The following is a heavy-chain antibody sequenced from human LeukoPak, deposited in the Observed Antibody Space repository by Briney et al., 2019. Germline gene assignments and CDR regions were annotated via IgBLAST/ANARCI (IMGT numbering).Heavy chain of an antibody. CDR2: ISSSTSTI. Sequence: GGSLRLSCAASGFTFTNYEMNWVRQAPGKGLEWVSYISSSTSTIYYADSVKGRFTISRDNSKNTLYLQMNSLRAEDTAVYYCAKTRYYDSSGGLDYWGQGTLVTVSS. D-gene: IGHD3-22*01. V-gene: IGHV3-48*03. CDR1: GFTFTNYE. CDR3: AKTRYYDSSGGLDY. J-gene: IGHJ4*02.